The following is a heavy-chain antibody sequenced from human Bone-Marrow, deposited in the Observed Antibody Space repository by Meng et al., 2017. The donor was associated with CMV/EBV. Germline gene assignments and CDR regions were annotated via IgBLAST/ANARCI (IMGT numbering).Heavy chain of an antibody. CDR3: ARICSGYVDAFDI. CDR1: GFTFSSYW. CDR2: IKQDGSEK. J-gene: IGHJ3*02. D-gene: IGHD3-3*01. V-gene: IGHV3-7*01. Sequence: GESLKISCAASGFTFSSYWMSWVRQAPGKGLEWVANIKQDGSEKYYVDSVKGRFTISRDNAKNSLYLQMNSLRVEYTAIYYCARICSGYVDAFDIWGQGTMVTVSS.